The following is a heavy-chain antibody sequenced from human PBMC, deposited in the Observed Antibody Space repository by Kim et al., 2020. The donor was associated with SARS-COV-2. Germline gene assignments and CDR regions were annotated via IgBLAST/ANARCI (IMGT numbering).Heavy chain of an antibody. J-gene: IGHJ4*02. V-gene: IGHV3-43*01. Sequence: YSDSVKGRFTISRDNSKNSLYLQMNSLRTEDTALYYCGKGIPSEWLSIDYWGQGTLVTVSS. CDR3: GKGIPSEWLSIDY. D-gene: IGHD3-3*01.